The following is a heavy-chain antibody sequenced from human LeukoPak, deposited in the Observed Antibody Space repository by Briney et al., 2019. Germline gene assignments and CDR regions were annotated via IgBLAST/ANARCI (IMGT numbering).Heavy chain of an antibody. Sequence: PGGSLRLSCAASGFTFSSYAMHWVRQAPGKGLEYVSAISSNGGSTYYANSVKGRFTISRDNSKNTLYLQMGSLRAEDMAVYYCARARVGRWPSYDAFDIWGQGTMVTVSS. CDR3: ARARVGRWPSYDAFDI. CDR1: GFTFSSYA. V-gene: IGHV3-64*01. CDR2: ISSNGGST. D-gene: IGHD5-24*01. J-gene: IGHJ3*02.